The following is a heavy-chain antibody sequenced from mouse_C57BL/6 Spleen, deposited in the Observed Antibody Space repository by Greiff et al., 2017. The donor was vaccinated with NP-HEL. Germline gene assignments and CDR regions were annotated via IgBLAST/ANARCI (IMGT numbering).Heavy chain of an antibody. CDR2: IDPSDSET. CDR3: ARDLYYGYDAGY. CDR1: GYTFTSYW. Sequence: VQLQQPGAELVRPGSSVKLSCKASGYTFTSYWMHWVKQRPIQGLEWIGNIDPSDSETHYNQKFKDKATLTVDKSSSTAYMQLSSLTSEDSAVYYCARDLYYGYDAGYWGQGTTLTVSS. V-gene: IGHV1-52*01. D-gene: IGHD2-2*01. J-gene: IGHJ2*01.